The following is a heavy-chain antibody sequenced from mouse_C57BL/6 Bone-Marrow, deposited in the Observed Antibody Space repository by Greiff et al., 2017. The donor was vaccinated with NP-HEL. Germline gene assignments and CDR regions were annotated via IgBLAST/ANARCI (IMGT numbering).Heavy chain of an antibody. V-gene: IGHV14-4*01. CDR2: IDPENGDT. D-gene: IGHD4-1*01. J-gene: IGHJ1*03. Sequence: EVQGVESGAELVRPGASVKLSCTASGFNIKDDYMHWVKQRPEQGLEWIGWIDPENGDTEYASKFQGKATITADTSSNTAYLQLSSLTSEDTAVYYCTTFGTGWYFDVWGTGTTVTVSS. CDR1: GFNIKDDY. CDR3: TTFGTGWYFDV.